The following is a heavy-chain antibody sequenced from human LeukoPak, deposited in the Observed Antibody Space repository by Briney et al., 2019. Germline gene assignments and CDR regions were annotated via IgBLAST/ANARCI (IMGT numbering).Heavy chain of an antibody. CDR2: ISSSSSYI. CDR1: GFTFSSYS. CDR3: ARDPEVDIAAAGPL. D-gene: IGHD6-13*01. J-gene: IGHJ4*02. Sequence: PGGSLRLSCAASGFTFSSYSMNWVRQAPGKGLEWVSSISSSSSYIYYADSVKGRFTISRDNAKNSLYLQMNSLRAEDTAVYYCARDPEVDIAAAGPLWGQGTLVTVSS. V-gene: IGHV3-21*01.